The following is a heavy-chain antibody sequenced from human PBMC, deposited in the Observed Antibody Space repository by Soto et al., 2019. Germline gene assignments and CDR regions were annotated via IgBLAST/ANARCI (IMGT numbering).Heavy chain of an antibody. V-gene: IGHV3-66*01. Sequence: EVQLVESGGGLVQPGGSLRLSCAASGFTVSSNYMSWVRQAPGKGLEWVSVIYSGGSTYYADSVKGRFTISRDNSKXXLYLQMNSLRAEDTAVYYCSRGYCSGGSCRNWFDPWGQGTLVTVSS. CDR1: GFTVSSNY. CDR3: SRGYCSGGSCRNWFDP. J-gene: IGHJ5*02. D-gene: IGHD2-15*01. CDR2: IYSGGST.